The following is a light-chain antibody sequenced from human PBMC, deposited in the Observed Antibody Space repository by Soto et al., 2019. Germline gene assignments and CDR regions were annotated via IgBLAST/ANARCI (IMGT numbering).Light chain of an antibody. CDR1: SSDVGSYNV. CDR2: EGS. Sequence: QSALTQPASVSGSPGQSITISCTGTSSDVGSYNVVSWYQQLPGKAPKLMIYEGSKRPSGVSNRFSGSKSGNTASLTISGLQAEDEADYYCCSYADSSTYVFGTGTKVTVL. V-gene: IGLV2-23*01. J-gene: IGLJ1*01. CDR3: CSYADSSTYV.